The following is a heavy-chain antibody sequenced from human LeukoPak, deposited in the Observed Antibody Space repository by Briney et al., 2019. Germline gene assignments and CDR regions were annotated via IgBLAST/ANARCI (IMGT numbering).Heavy chain of an antibody. D-gene: IGHD6-19*01. Sequence: PGGSLRLSCAASGFTFDDYAMHWVRQAPGKGLEWVSLISWDGGSTYYADSVKGRFTISRDNSKNSLYLQMNSLRAEDTALYYCAIIAVVGTNVGFDYWGQGTLVTVSS. V-gene: IGHV3-43D*03. J-gene: IGHJ4*02. CDR2: ISWDGGST. CDR3: AIIAVVGTNVGFDY. CDR1: GFTFDDYA.